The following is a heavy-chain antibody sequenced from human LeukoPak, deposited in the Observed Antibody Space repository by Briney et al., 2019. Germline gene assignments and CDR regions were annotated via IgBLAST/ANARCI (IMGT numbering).Heavy chain of an antibody. V-gene: IGHV4-34*01. D-gene: IGHD2-2*01. CDR3: ARQDIVVVPAAIDYYYYMDV. CDR2: INHSGST. J-gene: IGHJ6*03. CDR1: GGSFSGYY. Sequence: SETLSLTCAVYGGSFSGYYWSWIRQPPGKGLEWIGEINHSGSTNYNPSLKSRVTISVDTSKNQFSLKLSSVTAADTAVYYCARQDIVVVPAAIDYYYYMDVWGKGTTVTISS.